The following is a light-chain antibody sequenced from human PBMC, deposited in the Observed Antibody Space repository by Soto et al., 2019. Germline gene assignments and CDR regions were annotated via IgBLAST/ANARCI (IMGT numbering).Light chain of an antibody. CDR3: QSYDSSLRGYV. J-gene: IGLJ1*01. CDR2: DNT. V-gene: IGLV1-40*01. Sequence: QSVLTQPPSVSGAPGQRVTISCTGSSSNIGAAYDVHWYQQVPGTAPKLLIYDNTNRPSVVPDRFSGSKSGTSASLAITGLQAEDEADYYCQSYDSSLRGYVFGPGTKVTVL. CDR1: SSNIGAAYD.